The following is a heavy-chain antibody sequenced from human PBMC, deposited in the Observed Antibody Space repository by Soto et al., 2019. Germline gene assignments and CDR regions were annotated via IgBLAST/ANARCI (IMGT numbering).Heavy chain of an antibody. CDR2: INPRSGTI. V-gene: IGHV1-46*03. J-gene: IGHJ4*02. CDR3: TRGLERYYFDY. CDR1: GYTFTRHY. D-gene: IGHD3-3*01. Sequence: QVQLVQSGAEVKKPGASVKVSCKASGYTFTRHYMHWVRQAPGQGLEWMGIINPRSGTISHAQKFQGRVTMTRDTSTSSVYMELSSLKSEDTAVYYCTRGLERYYFDYWGQGTLVTVSS.